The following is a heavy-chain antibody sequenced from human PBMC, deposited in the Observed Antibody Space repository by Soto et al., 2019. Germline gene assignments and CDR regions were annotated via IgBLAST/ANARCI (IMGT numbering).Heavy chain of an antibody. D-gene: IGHD6-19*01. Sequence: GSGPTLVNPTQTLTLTCIFSGFSLRTSGVGVGWIRQPPGKALEWLGFIYWNDDKRYSPSLKSRLTITKDTSKNQVVLTVTNMDPVDTATYYCAKSGSSGWYGWFDPWGQGTLVTVSS. CDR3: AKSGSSGWYGWFDP. J-gene: IGHJ5*02. CDR1: GFSLRTSGVG. CDR2: IYWNDDK. V-gene: IGHV2-5*01.